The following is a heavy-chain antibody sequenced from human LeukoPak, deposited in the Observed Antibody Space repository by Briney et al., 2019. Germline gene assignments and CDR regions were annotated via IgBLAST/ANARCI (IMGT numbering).Heavy chain of an antibody. J-gene: IGHJ4*02. CDR3: ARHRGGRGYFDY. CDR2: IYHSGST. Sequence: SETLSLTCTVSGGSISSGGYYWSWIRQPPGKGLEWIGYIYHSGSTYYNPSLKSRVTISVDRSKNQFSLKLSSVTAADTAVYYCARHRGGRGYFDYWGQGTLVTVSS. V-gene: IGHV4-30-2*01. D-gene: IGHD3-16*01. CDR1: GGSISSGGYY.